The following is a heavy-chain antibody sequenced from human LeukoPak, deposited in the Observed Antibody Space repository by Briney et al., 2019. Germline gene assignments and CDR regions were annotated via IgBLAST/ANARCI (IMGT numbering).Heavy chain of an antibody. V-gene: IGHV3-43*01. Sequence: PGGSLRLSCAASGFTFDDYTMHWVRQPPGKGLEWVSLISWDGSNTYYTDSVKGRFTISRDNSKNSLYLQMNSLRTEDTALYYCAKGRDDSIFDYWGQGTLVTVSS. J-gene: IGHJ4*02. CDR2: ISWDGSNT. D-gene: IGHD5-24*01. CDR1: GFTFDDYT. CDR3: AKGRDDSIFDY.